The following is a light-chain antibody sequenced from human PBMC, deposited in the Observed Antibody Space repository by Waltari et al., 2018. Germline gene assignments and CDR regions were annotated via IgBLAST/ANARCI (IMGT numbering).Light chain of an antibody. Sequence: DIQVTQSPSSLSASVGDRVTITCRPSQSISTSLNWYQQKPGKPPKLLIFAASALQSGVSSRFSGSGSQTDFTLTIRNLQPEDFATYYCQQSYRAPQTFGGGTKVDMK. CDR2: AAS. V-gene: IGKV1-39*01. CDR1: QSISTS. CDR3: QQSYRAPQT. J-gene: IGKJ4*01.